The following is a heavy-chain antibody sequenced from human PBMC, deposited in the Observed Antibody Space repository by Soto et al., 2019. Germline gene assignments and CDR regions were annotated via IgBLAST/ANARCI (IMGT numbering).Heavy chain of an antibody. CDR3: ARGYCSGGSCYPGGDGWLWAFDI. Sequence: ASVKVSCKASGYTFTGYYMHWVRQAPGQGLEWMGWINPNSGGTNYAQKFQGWVTMTRDTSISTAYMELSRLRSDDTAVYYCARGYCSGGSCYPGGDGWLWAFDIWGQGTMVTVSS. CDR2: INPNSGGT. CDR1: GYTFTGYY. D-gene: IGHD2-15*01. V-gene: IGHV1-2*04. J-gene: IGHJ3*02.